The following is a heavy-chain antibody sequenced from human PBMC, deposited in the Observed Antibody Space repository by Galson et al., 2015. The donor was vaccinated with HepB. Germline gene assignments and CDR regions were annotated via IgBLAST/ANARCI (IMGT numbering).Heavy chain of an antibody. CDR3: AGGSPYSYNSSVYSPPYY. J-gene: IGHJ4*02. CDR1: GGTFSSYA. V-gene: IGHV1-69*06. D-gene: IGHD3-22*01. Sequence: SVKVSCKASGGTFSSYAISWVRQAPGQGLEWMGGIIPIFGTANYAQKFQGRVTITADKSTSTAYMELSSLRSEDTAVYYCAGGSPYSYNSSVYSPPYYWGQGTLVTVSS. CDR2: IIPIFGTA.